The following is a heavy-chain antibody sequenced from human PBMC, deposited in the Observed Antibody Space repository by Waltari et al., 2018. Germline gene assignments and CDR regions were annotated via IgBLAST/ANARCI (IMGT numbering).Heavy chain of an antibody. CDR3: ARERGDGYNLEGYYFDY. V-gene: IGHV4-59*12. D-gene: IGHD5-12*01. Sequence: QVQLQESGPGLVKPSETLSLTCPVSGGSISSYSWSWIRQPPGKGLEWIGNIYYRGSTNYNPSLKSRVTISVDTSKNQFSLKLSSVTAADTAVYYCARERGDGYNLEGYYFDYWGQGTLVTVSS. CDR2: IYYRGST. J-gene: IGHJ4*02. CDR1: GGSISSYS.